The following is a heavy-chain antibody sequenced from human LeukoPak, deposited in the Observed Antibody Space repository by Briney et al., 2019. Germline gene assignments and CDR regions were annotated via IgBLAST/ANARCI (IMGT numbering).Heavy chain of an antibody. J-gene: IGHJ3*02. CDR1: GFTFSSYE. Sequence: SGGSLRLSCAASGFTFSSYEMNWVRQAPGKGLEWVSYISSSGSTIYYADSVKGRFTISRDNAKDSLYLQMNSLRAEDTAVYYCARASGGYSYEDAFDIWGQGTMVTVSS. V-gene: IGHV3-48*03. CDR3: ARASGGYSYEDAFDI. D-gene: IGHD5-18*01. CDR2: ISSSGSTI.